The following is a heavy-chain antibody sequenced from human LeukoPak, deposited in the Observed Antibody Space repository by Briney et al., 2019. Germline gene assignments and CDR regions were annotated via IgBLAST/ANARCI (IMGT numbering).Heavy chain of an antibody. CDR1: GFTFSPVW. CDR2: IINDGSYT. CDR3: ATAVASSSGWYADY. V-gene: IGHV3-74*01. D-gene: IGHD6-19*01. J-gene: IGHJ4*02. Sequence: PGGSLRLSCAASGFTFSPVWMHWVRQAPGKGLMWVSHIINDGSYTTYADSVKGRFTISRDNAKNTVYLQMNSLRAEDTAVYYCATAVASSSGWYADYWGQGTLVTVSS.